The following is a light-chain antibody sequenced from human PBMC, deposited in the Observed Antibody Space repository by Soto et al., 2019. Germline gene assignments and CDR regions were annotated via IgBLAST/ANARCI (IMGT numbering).Light chain of an antibody. CDR1: SSNIGRTT. CDR3: AAWDDSLNEWV. V-gene: IGLV1-44*01. CDR2: NND. J-gene: IGLJ2*01. Sequence: QSVVTQPPSASGTPGQRVTVSCSGSSSNIGRTTISWYRHLPGTAPKLLIYNNDQRPSGVPDRFSGSKSGTSASLAISGLQSEDEADYYCAAWDDSLNEWVFGGGTKLTVL.